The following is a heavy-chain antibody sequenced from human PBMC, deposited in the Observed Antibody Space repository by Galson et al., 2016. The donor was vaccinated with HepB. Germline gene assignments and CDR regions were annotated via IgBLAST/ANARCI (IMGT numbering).Heavy chain of an antibody. J-gene: IGHJ4*02. CDR1: GGSISSSNYY. Sequence: ETLSLTCNVSGGSISSSNYYGGWIRQPPGMGLEWIGSIYYSGRTYYNPSLRSRVTISVDTSKNQFSLRLNSVTAADATVYYCATDPGSGVFDYWGQGTLVTVSS. CDR3: ATDPGSGVFDY. D-gene: IGHD6-19*01. V-gene: IGHV4-39*02. CDR2: IYYSGRT.